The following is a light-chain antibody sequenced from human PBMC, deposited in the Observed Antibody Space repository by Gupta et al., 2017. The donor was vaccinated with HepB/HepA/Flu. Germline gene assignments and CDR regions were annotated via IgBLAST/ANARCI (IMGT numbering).Light chain of an antibody. CDR1: QSISSY. V-gene: IGKV1-39*01. CDR2: AAS. J-gene: IGKJ4*01. Sequence: DIQMTQSPSSLSPSVGDRVTITCRASQSISSYLNWYQQKPGKAPKLLIYAASSRQSGVPSRFSGSGSGTDFTLTISSLQPEDFATYYCQQSYSTLHTFGGWTKVEIK. CDR3: QQSYSTLHT.